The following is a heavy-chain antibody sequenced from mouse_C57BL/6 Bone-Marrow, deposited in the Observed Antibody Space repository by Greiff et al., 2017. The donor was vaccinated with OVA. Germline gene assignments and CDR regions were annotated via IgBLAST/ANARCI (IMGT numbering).Heavy chain of an antibody. CDR3: ARSRYGNYHY. J-gene: IGHJ2*01. V-gene: IGHV1-82*01. CDR2: IYPGDGDT. D-gene: IGHD2-10*02. Sequence: LQESGPELVKPGASVKISCKASGYAFSSSWMNWVKQRPGKGLEWIGRIYPGDGDTNYNGKFKGKATLTADKSSSTAYMQLSSLTSEDSAVYFCARSRYGNYHYWGQGTTLTVSS. CDR1: GYAFSSSW.